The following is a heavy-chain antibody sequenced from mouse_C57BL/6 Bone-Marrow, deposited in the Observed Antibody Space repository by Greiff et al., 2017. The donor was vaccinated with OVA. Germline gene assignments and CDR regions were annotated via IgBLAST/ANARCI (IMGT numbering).Heavy chain of an antibody. CDR3: ARTHYYGSSSFAY. D-gene: IGHD1-1*01. CDR1: GYTFTDYY. V-gene: IGHV1-76*01. Sequence: VKLVESGPELVKPGASVKLSCKASGYTFTDYYINWVKQRPGQGLEWIARIYPGSGNTYYNEKFKGKATLTAEKSSSTAYMQLSSLTSEDSAVYFCARTHYYGSSSFAYWGQGTLVTVSA. J-gene: IGHJ3*01. CDR2: IYPGSGNT.